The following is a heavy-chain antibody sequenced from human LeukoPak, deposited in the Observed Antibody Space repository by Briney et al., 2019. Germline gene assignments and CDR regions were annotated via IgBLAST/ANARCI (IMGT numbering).Heavy chain of an antibody. V-gene: IGHV3-15*01. Sequence: GGSLRLSCAASVSGFTFSNAWMSWVPQGPGKGLEWFGRIKRKPDGGRTDYGAPVKRRFPISRDDSKHTLYLQMNSLKTEDTAMYYCTTAFFGCTSTSCYEAYYYYDMDVWGKGTTVTVSS. J-gene: IGHJ6*04. CDR2: IKRKPDGGRT. CDR3: TTAFFGCTSTSCYEAYYYYDMDV. CDR1: GFTFSNAW. D-gene: IGHD2-2*01.